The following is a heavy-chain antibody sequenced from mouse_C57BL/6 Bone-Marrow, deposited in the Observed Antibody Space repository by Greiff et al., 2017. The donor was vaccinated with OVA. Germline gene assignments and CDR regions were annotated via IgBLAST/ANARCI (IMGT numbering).Heavy chain of an antibody. Sequence: QVQLQQSGAELVKPGASVTISCKASGYAFSSYWMNWVKQRPGKGLEWIGQIYPGDGATNYNGKFKGKATLTADKSSSTAYMQLSSLTSEESAVNFCAREGGSSFYDAMDYWGQGTSVTVSS. CDR1: GYAFSSYW. CDR2: IYPGDGAT. J-gene: IGHJ4*01. CDR3: AREGGSSFYDAMDY. D-gene: IGHD1-1*01. V-gene: IGHV1-80*01.